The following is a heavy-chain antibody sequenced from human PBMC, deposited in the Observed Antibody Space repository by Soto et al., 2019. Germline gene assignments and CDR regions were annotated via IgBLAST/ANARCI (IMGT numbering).Heavy chain of an antibody. CDR1: GYTFTGYY. CDR3: VTSRVSIAVAGETEYYFDY. D-gene: IGHD6-19*01. V-gene: IGHV1-2*04. CDR2: VNPNSGGT. J-gene: IGHJ4*02. Sequence: ASVKVSCKASGYTFTGYYIHWVRQAPGQGLEWMGWVNPNSGGTNYAQKFQGWVTMTRDTSISTAYMELSRLRSDDTAVYYCVTSRVSIAVAGETEYYFDYWGQGPLVTVSS.